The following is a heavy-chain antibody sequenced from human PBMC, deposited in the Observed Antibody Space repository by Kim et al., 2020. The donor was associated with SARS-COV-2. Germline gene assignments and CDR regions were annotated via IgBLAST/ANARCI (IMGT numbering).Heavy chain of an antibody. Sequence: SETLSRTCTVSGGSISSYYWSWIRQPPGKGLEWIGYIYYSGSTNYNPSLKSRVTISVDTSKNQFSLKLSSVTAADTAVYYCARSYYDFWSGYYTEYYFDYWGQGTLVTVSS. J-gene: IGHJ4*02. D-gene: IGHD3-3*01. V-gene: IGHV4-59*13. CDR1: GGSISSYY. CDR2: IYYSGST. CDR3: ARSYYDFWSGYYTEYYFDY.